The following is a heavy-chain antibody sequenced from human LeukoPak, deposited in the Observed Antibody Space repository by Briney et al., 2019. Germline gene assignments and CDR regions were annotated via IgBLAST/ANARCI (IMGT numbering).Heavy chain of an antibody. CDR2: IYYSGTT. J-gene: IGHJ4*02. Sequence: KPSETLSLTCTVSGGSISSYYWSWIRQPPGKGLEWIGYIYYSGTTKYNPSLKSRVTISVDTSKNQISLKLSSVTAADTAVYYCARDVLAYCGGDCYSGYFDYWGQGTLSPSPQ. V-gene: IGHV4-59*01. CDR3: ARDVLAYCGGDCYSGYFDY. D-gene: IGHD2-21*02. CDR1: GGSISSYY.